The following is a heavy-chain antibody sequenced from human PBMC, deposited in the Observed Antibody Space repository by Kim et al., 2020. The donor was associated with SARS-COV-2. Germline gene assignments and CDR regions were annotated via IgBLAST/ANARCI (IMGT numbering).Heavy chain of an antibody. CDR2: IIPIFGTA. J-gene: IGHJ5*02. V-gene: IGHV1-69*13. D-gene: IGHD3-3*01. CDR3: AGVYYDFWSGSNNWFDP. Sequence: SVKVSCKASGGTFSSYAISWVRQAPGQGLEWMGGIIPIFGTANYAQKFQGRVTITADESTSTAYMELRSLRSEDTAVYYCAGVYYDFWSGSNNWFDPWGQGTLVTVSS. CDR1: GGTFSSYA.